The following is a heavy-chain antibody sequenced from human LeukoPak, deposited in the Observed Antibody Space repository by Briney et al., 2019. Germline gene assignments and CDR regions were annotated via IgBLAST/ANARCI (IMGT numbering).Heavy chain of an antibody. CDR2: IKQDGSEK. CDR3: ARERQNKDFWSGGDY. J-gene: IGHJ4*02. V-gene: IGHV3-7*01. D-gene: IGHD3-3*01. CDR1: GFTFSTYW. Sequence: PGGCLRLSCAASGFTFSTYWMSWVRQAPGKGLEWVANIKQDGSEKYYVDSVKGRFTISRDNAKNSLYLQMNTLRPEDTAVYCCARERQNKDFWSGGDYWGQGTLVTVSS.